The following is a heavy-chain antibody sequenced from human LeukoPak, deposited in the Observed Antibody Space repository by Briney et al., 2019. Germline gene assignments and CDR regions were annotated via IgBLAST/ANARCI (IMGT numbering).Heavy chain of an antibody. CDR3: ARAHGEAASCDY. V-gene: IGHV1-69*13. D-gene: IGHD4-17*01. CDR2: IIPIFGTA. CDR1: GGTFSSYA. Sequence: GASVKVSCKASGGTFSSYAISLVRQAPGQGLEWMGGIIPIFGTANYAQKFQGRVTITADESTSTAYMELSSLRSEDTAVYYCARAHGEAASCDYWGQGTLVTVSS. J-gene: IGHJ4*02.